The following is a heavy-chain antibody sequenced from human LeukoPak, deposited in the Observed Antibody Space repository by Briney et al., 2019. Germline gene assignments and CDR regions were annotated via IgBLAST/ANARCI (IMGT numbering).Heavy chain of an antibody. D-gene: IGHD6-13*01. CDR2: IKQDGNEK. Sequence: GGSLRLSCAASGFTFNTYWMSWVRQAPGKGLEWVANIKQDGNEKHYVDSVEGRFTVSRDNAKSSLHLQMNSLRAEDTAVYYCAREVRPPYSSTRYPPPFDYWGQGTLVTVSS. V-gene: IGHV3-7*01. CDR1: GFTFNTYW. J-gene: IGHJ4*02. CDR3: AREVRPPYSSTRYPPPFDY.